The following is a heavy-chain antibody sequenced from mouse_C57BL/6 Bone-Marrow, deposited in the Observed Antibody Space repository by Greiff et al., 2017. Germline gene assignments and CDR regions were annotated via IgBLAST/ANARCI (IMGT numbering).Heavy chain of an antibody. CDR2: IDPEDGDT. CDR1: GFNIKDYY. CDR3: TTIHYYGSSYTWFAY. V-gene: IGHV14-1*01. Sequence: VQLQQSGAELVRPGASVKLSCTASGFNIKDYYMHWVKQRPEQGLEWIGRIDPEDGDTEYAPKFQGKDTMTADTSSNTAYLQLSSLTSEDTAVYYCTTIHYYGSSYTWFAYWGQGTLVTVSA. J-gene: IGHJ3*01. D-gene: IGHD1-1*01.